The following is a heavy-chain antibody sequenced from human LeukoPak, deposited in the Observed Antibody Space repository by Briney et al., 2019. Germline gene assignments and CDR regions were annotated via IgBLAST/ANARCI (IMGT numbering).Heavy chain of an antibody. CDR2: MNPNSGNT. CDR3: ARRTRRDGYNYDLYWFDP. D-gene: IGHD5-24*01. Sequence: GASVKVSCKASGYTFTSYDINWVRQATGQGLEWMGWMNPNSGNTGYAQKFQGRVTITRNTSISTAYMELSSLRSEDTAVYYCARRTRRDGYNYDLYWFDPWGQGTLVTVSS. V-gene: IGHV1-8*01. J-gene: IGHJ5*02. CDR1: GYTFTSYD.